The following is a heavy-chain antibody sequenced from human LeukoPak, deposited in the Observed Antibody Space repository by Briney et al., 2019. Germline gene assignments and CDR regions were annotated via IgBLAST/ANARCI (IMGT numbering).Heavy chain of an antibody. Sequence: KPLETLSLPCPVSGGSLSSYYWSWVRQPPGQGLEWVGYIYYSGTTNYNPSLRRRVTISVHTSENQLSLNLSSVTAADTAVYYCARIVPYNYGYVDYWGQGTLVTVSS. J-gene: IGHJ4*02. CDR1: GGSLSSYY. D-gene: IGHD5-18*01. V-gene: IGHV4-59*01. CDR2: IYYSGTT. CDR3: ARIVPYNYGYVDY.